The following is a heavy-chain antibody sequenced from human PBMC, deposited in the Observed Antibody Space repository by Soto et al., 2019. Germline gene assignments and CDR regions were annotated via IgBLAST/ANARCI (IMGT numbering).Heavy chain of an antibody. CDR3: ASEYCSGGSCYYYGMDV. V-gene: IGHV3-33*01. D-gene: IGHD2-15*01. CDR1: GFTFSGYG. CDR2: IWYDGSNK. J-gene: IGHJ6*02. Sequence: SLRLSFETSGFTFSGYGMHRVRQAPGKGLERVAVIWYDGSNKYYADYEKGRFTLSRDNSKNKLYLQINNLRDEDTAVYYCASEYCSGGSCYYYGMDVWGQGT.